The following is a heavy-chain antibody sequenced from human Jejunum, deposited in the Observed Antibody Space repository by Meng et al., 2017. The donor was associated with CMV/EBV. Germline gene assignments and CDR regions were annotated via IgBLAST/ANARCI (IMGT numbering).Heavy chain of an antibody. CDR2: IYTSGST. Sequence: QVPLQESGPGLVKPSETLSLICPVSGGSINNYYWNWNGQSAGKGLEWIGRIYTSGSTNYNPSLQSRVTMSVDTSKNQFSLKLTSVTAADTAVYYCARGYSSDWYDYWGQGALVTVSS. V-gene: IGHV4-4*07. CDR1: GGSINNYY. D-gene: IGHD6-19*01. CDR3: ARGYSSDWYDY. J-gene: IGHJ4*02.